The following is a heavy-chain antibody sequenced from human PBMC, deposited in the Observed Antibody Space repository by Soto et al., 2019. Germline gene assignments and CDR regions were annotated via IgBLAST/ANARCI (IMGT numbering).Heavy chain of an antibody. J-gene: IGHJ6*02. Sequence: QLQLVQSGPEVKKPGTSVKVSCKASGFTFTSSAVQWVRQARGQRLEWIGWIVVGSGNTNYAQKFQERVTITRDMSTSTAYMELSSLRSEDTAVYYCAAPRGPYDSSGYYYYYYGMDVWGQGTTVTVSS. CDR1: GFTFTSSA. D-gene: IGHD3-22*01. CDR2: IVVGSGNT. V-gene: IGHV1-58*01. CDR3: AAPRGPYDSSGYYYYYYGMDV.